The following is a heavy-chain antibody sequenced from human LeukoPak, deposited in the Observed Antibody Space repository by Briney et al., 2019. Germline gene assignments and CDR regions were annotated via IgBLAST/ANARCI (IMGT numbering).Heavy chain of an antibody. CDR1: GGSISSYY. V-gene: IGHV4-59*01. CDR2: IHYSGST. Sequence: SETLSLTCTVSGGSISSYYWSWIRQPPGKGLEWIGHIHYSGSTNYNPSLKSRVTISVDTSKNQFSLKLSSVTAADTAVYYCATTGGYKIDYWGQGTLVTVSS. D-gene: IGHD1-1*01. CDR3: ATTGGYKIDY. J-gene: IGHJ4*02.